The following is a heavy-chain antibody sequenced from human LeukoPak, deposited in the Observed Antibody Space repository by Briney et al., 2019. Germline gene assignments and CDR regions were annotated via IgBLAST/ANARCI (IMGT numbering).Heavy chain of an antibody. D-gene: IGHD6-13*01. J-gene: IGHJ4*02. CDR1: GFTFSSYW. V-gene: IGHV3-7*01. CDR2: IKQDGSEK. Sequence: GGSLRLSCAASGFTFSSYWMSWARQAPGKGLEWVANIKQDGSEKYYVDSVKGRFTISRDNAKNSLYLQMNSLRAEDTAVYYCAKGWYSSSWYYFDYWGQGTLVTVSS. CDR3: AKGWYSSSWYYFDY.